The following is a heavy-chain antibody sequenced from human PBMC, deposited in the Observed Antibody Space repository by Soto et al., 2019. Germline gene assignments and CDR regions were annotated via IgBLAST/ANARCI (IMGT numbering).Heavy chain of an antibody. J-gene: IGHJ5*02. Sequence: ETLSLTCAVSGGSFGSSAYYWGWIRQAPGKGLEWIGSINYSGTTYYNPSLKSRVTISVDTSKNHFSLKLSSVTAADTALYYCSRRAPEGFDPWGQGTLVTVS. CDR2: INYSGTT. CDR3: SRRAPEGFDP. CDR1: GGSFGSSAYY. V-gene: IGHV4-39*02.